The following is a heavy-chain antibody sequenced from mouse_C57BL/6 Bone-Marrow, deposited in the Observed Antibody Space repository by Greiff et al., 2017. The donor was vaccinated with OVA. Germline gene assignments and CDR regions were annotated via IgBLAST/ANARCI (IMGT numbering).Heavy chain of an antibody. V-gene: IGHV1-59*01. Sequence: QVQLQQPGAELVRPGTSVKLSCKASGYTFTSYWMHWVKQRPGQGLEWIGVIDPSDSYTNYNQKFKGKATLTVDTSSSTAYMQLSSLTSEDSAVYYCAREGNYYVDYWGQGNTLTVS. CDR3: AREGNYYVDY. CDR1: GYTFTSYW. J-gene: IGHJ2*01. CDR2: IDPSDSYT. D-gene: IGHD2-1*01.